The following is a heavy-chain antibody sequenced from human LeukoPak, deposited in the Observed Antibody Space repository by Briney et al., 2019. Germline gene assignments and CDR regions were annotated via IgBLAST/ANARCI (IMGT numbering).Heavy chain of an antibody. CDR1: GFTFINYE. D-gene: IGHD6-13*01. J-gene: IGHJ1*01. Sequence: PGGSLRLSCEASGFTFINYEMNWVRQAPGKGLEWLSYISSSGRTIYYADSVKGRFTISRDDSKNTLYLQMNSLRAEDTAIYYCARAFVAAPGSYFQHWGQGTLVTVSS. V-gene: IGHV3-48*03. CDR2: ISSSGRTI. CDR3: ARAFVAAPGSYFQH.